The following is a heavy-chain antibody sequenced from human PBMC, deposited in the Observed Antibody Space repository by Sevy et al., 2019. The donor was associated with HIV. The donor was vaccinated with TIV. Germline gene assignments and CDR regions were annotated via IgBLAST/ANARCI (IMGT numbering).Heavy chain of an antibody. J-gene: IGHJ4*02. CDR2: ISSSSSTI. CDR1: GFTFSSYS. D-gene: IGHD3-16*01. V-gene: IGHV3-48*02. CDR3: ARETYGGNLGEDY. Sequence: GGSLRLSCAASGFTFSSYSMNWVRQAPGKGLEWVSYISSSSSTIYYGDSVKGRFTISRDNAKNSLYLQMNSLRDEDTAVYYCARETYGGNLGEDYWGQGTLVTVSS.